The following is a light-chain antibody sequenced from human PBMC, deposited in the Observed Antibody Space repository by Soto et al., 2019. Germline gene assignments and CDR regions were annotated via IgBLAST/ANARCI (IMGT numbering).Light chain of an antibody. Sequence: QSVLTQPPSASGSPGQSVTISCTGTSSDVGGYNYVSWYQQHPGKAPKLMIYEVSKRPSGFPDRFSGSKSGNTASLTVSGLQVEDEADYYCSSFEASNNLLFGGGTKLTVL. CDR2: EVS. V-gene: IGLV2-8*01. CDR1: SSDVGGYNY. CDR3: SSFEASNNLL. J-gene: IGLJ2*01.